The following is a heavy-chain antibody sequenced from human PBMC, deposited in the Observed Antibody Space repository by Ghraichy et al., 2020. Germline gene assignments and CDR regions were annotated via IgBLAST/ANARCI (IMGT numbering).Heavy chain of an antibody. CDR2: INPSGATT. CDR3: ARDEARGVGQYGMDV. Sequence: GGSLRLSCAASGFSIITYEMIWVRQAPGKGLEWVSYINPSGATTHYADSVKGRFTISRDDAKNSLYLQMTSLRAEDTAVYYCARDEARGVGQYGMDVWGQGTTVTVCS. V-gene: IGHV3-48*03. J-gene: IGHJ6*02. CDR1: GFSIITYE. D-gene: IGHD3-10*01.